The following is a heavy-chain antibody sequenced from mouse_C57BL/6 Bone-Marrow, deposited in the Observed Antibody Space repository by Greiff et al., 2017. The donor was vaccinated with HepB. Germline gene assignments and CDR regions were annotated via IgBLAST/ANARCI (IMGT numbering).Heavy chain of an antibody. CDR2: INPNNGGT. J-gene: IGHJ3*01. D-gene: IGHD1-1*01. Sequence: VVEPGASVKIPCKASGYTFTDYNMDWVKQSHGKSLEWIGDINPNNGGTIYNQKFKGKATLTVDKSSSTAYMELRSLTSEDTSVYYCARSLYYYGSSTFAYWGQGTLVTVSA. CDR1: GYTFTDYN. V-gene: IGHV1-18*01. CDR3: ARSLYYYGSSTFAY.